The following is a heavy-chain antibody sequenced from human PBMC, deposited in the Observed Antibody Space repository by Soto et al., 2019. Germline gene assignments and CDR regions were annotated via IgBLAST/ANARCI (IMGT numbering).Heavy chain of an antibody. J-gene: IGHJ6*02. CDR3: ARHGGDYGGLNYYYGMDV. V-gene: IGHV4-39*01. D-gene: IGHD4-17*01. CDR1: GGSISSSSYY. CDR2: IYYSGIT. Sequence: SETLSLTCSVSGGSISSSSYYWGWIRQPPGKGLEWIGSIYYSGITYYNPSLKSRVTISVDTSKNQFSLKLSSVTAADTAVYYCARHGGDYGGLNYYYGMDVWGQGTTVTVSS.